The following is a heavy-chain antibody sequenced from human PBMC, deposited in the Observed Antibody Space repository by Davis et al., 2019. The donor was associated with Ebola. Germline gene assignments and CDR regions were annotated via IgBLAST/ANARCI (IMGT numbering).Heavy chain of an antibody. D-gene: IGHD3-10*01. V-gene: IGHV3-21*01. CDR1: GFIFRNYV. J-gene: IGHJ4*02. CDR2: ISTSSNYI. Sequence: GGSLRLSCETSGFIFRNYVMSWVRQAPGKGLEWVSSISTSSNYIFNADSVKGRFTISRDNAKNSLYLQMDSLRGEDTAVYYCARGSELWGQGTLVTVSS. CDR3: ARGSEL.